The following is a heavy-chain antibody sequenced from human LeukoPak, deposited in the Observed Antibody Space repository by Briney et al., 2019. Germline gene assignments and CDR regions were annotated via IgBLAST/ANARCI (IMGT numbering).Heavy chain of an antibody. V-gene: IGHV3-30*02. CDR3: AKGPQYSSSYYYYYYMDV. CDR2: IRYDGSNK. J-gene: IGHJ6*03. CDR1: GFTFSSYG. Sequence: PGGSLRLSCAASGFTFSSYGMHWVRQAPGKGLEWVAFIRYDGSNKYYADSVKGRFTISRGNSKNTLYLQMNSLRAEDTAVYYCAKGPQYSSSYYYYYYMDVWGKGTTVTVSS. D-gene: IGHD6-6*01.